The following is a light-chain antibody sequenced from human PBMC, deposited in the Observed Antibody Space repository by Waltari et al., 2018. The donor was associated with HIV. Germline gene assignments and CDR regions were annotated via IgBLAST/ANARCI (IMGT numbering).Light chain of an antibody. Sequence: QSVLTQPPSASGTPGQRVTISCSGSGSNIGGSTVTWYQQLPGTAPKLLIYSNNQRPSRVPDRFSGSKSGTSASLAISGLQSDDETTYYCATWDGSLNGPVFGGGTKLTVL. J-gene: IGLJ3*02. CDR3: ATWDGSLNGPV. V-gene: IGLV1-44*01. CDR2: SNN. CDR1: GSNIGGST.